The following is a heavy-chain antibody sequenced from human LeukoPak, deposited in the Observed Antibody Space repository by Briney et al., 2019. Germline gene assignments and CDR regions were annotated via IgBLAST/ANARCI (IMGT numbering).Heavy chain of an antibody. CDR3: ARAGFGDNWFDP. CDR2: IYYSGST. CDR1: GGSISSYY. D-gene: IGHD3-10*01. Sequence: SETLSLTCTVSGGSISSYYWSWIRQPPGKGLEWIGYIYYSGSTNYNPSLKSRVTISVDTSKNQFSLKLRSVTAADTAVYYCARAGFGDNWFDPWGQGTLVTVSS. J-gene: IGHJ5*02. V-gene: IGHV4-59*01.